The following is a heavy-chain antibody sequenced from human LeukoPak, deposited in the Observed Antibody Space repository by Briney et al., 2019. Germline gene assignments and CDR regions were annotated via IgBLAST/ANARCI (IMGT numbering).Heavy chain of an antibody. J-gene: IGHJ5*02. CDR2: INAGNGNT. Sequence: ASVKVSCKASGYTFTSYAMHWVRQGPGQRLEWMGWINAGNGNTKYSQKFQGRVTITRDTSASTAYMELSSLRSEDTAVYYCARDYVWGSYHHNWFDPWGQGTLVTVSS. D-gene: IGHD3-16*02. CDR1: GYTFTSYA. V-gene: IGHV1-3*01. CDR3: ARDYVWGSYHHNWFDP.